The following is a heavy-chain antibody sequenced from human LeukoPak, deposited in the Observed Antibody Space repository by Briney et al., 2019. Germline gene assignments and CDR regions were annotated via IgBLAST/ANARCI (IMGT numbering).Heavy chain of an antibody. D-gene: IGHD3-10*01. J-gene: IGHJ3*02. CDR1: GYTFSGYY. V-gene: IGHV1-2*02. CDR3: ARNLWFGESIDAFDI. Sequence: ASVKVSCKASGYTFSGYYMHWVRQAPGQGLEWMGWINPKSGGTNYAQKFQGRATMTRDTSISTAYMELSRLRSDDTAVYYCARNLWFGESIDAFDIWGQGTMVTVSS. CDR2: INPKSGGT.